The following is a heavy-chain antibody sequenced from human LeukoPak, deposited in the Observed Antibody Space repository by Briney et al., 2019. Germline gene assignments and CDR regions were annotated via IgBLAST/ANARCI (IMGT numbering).Heavy chain of an antibody. V-gene: IGHV3-23*01. Sequence: GGSLRLSCAASGFTFSSYNMNWVRQAPGKGLEWVSSISGSGGSTYYADSVKGRFTISRDNSKNTVYLQMNSLRADDTAVYSCAKKYGSGSYYPVEYWGQGILVTVSS. J-gene: IGHJ4*02. CDR2: ISGSGGST. CDR1: GFTFSSYN. D-gene: IGHD3-10*01. CDR3: AKKYGSGSYYPVEY.